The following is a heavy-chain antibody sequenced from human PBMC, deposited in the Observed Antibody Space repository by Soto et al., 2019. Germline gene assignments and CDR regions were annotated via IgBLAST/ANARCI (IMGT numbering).Heavy chain of an antibody. J-gene: IGHJ4*02. CDR2: IYYTGST. V-gene: IGHV4-59*08. CDR3: ARLTSGYYANFDN. CDR1: GCSISSYY. D-gene: IGHD3-22*01. Sequence: SETLSLTCTVSGCSISSYYWSWVRQPPGKGLEWIGYIYYTGSTNYNPSLKSRITISLDTSKNQFSLKLTSVTAADTAVYYCARLTSGYYANFDNWGQGTLVTVSS.